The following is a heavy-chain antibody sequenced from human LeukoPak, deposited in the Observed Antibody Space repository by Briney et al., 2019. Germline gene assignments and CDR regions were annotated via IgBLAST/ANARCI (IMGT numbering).Heavy chain of an antibody. D-gene: IGHD3-10*01. Sequence: PGGSLRLSCAASGFTFSSYAMSWVRQAPGKGLEWGSVISGSGGSTYYADSVKGRFTISRDNSENTLYLQMNSLRAEDTAVYYCAKDYYGSGSPFDYWGQGTLVTVSS. CDR3: AKDYYGSGSPFDY. V-gene: IGHV3-23*01. CDR1: GFTFSSYA. CDR2: ISGSGGST. J-gene: IGHJ4*02.